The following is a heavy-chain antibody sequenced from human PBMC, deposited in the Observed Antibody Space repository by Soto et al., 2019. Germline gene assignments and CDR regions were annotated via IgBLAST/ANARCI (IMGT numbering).Heavy chain of an antibody. CDR3: ARSRYTSGWWTPPFDY. Sequence: QVQLQESGPGLVKPSESLSLTCAVSGGSISSYYWSWIRQPPGKGLEWIGYIYYSGSTNYNPSFKSRVTISVDTSKNQFSLKLTSVTAADTAVYYCARSRYTSGWWTPPFDYWGQGTLVTVSS. CDR1: GGSISSYY. J-gene: IGHJ4*02. D-gene: IGHD6-19*01. V-gene: IGHV4-59*01. CDR2: IYYSGST.